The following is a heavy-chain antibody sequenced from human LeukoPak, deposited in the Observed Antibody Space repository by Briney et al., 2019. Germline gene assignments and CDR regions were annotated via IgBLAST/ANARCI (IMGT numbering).Heavy chain of an antibody. CDR3: ARRGLGSTYYFDY. CDR1: GFNFSSYG. Sequence: AGTLSLSCAASGFNFSSYGMRWDRQAPGKGQERVAVIWYDGSNKYYADSVKGRFTISRDNSKNTLYLQMNSLRAEDTAVYYCARRGLGSTYYFDYWGQGTLVTVSS. J-gene: IGHJ4*02. CDR2: IWYDGSNK. D-gene: IGHD2-15*01. V-gene: IGHV3-33*01.